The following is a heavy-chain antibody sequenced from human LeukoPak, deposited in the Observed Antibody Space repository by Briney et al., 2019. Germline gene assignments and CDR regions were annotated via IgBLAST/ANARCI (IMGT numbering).Heavy chain of an antibody. CDR2: IYYSGST. V-gene: IGHV4-39*01. Sequence: SETLSLTCAVYGGSFSGYYWGWIRQPPGKGLEWIGSIYYSGSTYYNPSLKSRVTISVDTSKNQFSLKLSSVTAADTAVYYCARHSVFTGTYYYDSSGYFVVWGQGTLVTVSS. D-gene: IGHD3-22*01. J-gene: IGHJ4*02. CDR1: GGSFSGYY. CDR3: ARHSVFTGTYYYDSSGYFVV.